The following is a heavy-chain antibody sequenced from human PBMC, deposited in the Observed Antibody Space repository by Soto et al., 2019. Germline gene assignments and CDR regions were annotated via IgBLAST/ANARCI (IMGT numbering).Heavy chain of an antibody. CDR3: ARDDYSNYALDY. V-gene: IGHV1-2*04. D-gene: IGHD4-4*01. J-gene: IGHJ4*02. CDR1: GYTFTGYY. CDR2: INPTSGGT. Sequence: QVQLVQSGAEVKKPGASVKVSCKASGYTFTGYYMHWVRQAPGQGLEWMGWINPTSGGTNYAQKFQGWVTMTRDTSISTAYMELSRLRSDDTAVYYCARDDYSNYALDYWGQGTLVTVSS.